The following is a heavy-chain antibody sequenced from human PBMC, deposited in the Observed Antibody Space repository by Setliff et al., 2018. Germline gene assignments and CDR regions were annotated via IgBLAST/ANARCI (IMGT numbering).Heavy chain of an antibody. D-gene: IGHD2-15*01. Sequence: GESLKISCAASGFSFSDYYMGWIRQAPGKGPEWLSYISGSDGVKKYHADSVKGRFTISRDNSKNTLYLQMNSLRPEDTAVYYCARTCSGSGCYAGLESWGQGTPVTVSS. V-gene: IGHV3-11*04. J-gene: IGHJ4*02. CDR3: ARTCSGSGCYAGLES. CDR2: ISGSDGVKK. CDR1: GFSFSDYY.